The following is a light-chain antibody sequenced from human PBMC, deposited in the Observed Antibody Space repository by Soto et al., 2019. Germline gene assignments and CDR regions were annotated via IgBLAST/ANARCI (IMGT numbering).Light chain of an antibody. Sequence: EIVLTQSPGTLSLSPGERATLSCRASQSVSSSYLAWYQQKPGQAPRLLIYGASSRATGIPDRFSGSGSGTDFTLTISSLEPEDCAVYYCQQYGRSPPYTFGQGTKLEIK. J-gene: IGKJ2*01. CDR3: QQYGRSPPYT. CDR2: GAS. V-gene: IGKV3-20*01. CDR1: QSVSSSY.